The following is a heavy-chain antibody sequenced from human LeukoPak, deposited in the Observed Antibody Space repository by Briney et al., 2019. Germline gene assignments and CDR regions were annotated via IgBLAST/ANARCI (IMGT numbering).Heavy chain of an antibody. V-gene: IGHV3-74*01. J-gene: IGHJ4*02. D-gene: IGHD2-15*01. CDR1: GLTLSNYW. CDR2: ISSDGSIT. Sequence: PGGSLRLSCAASGLTLSNYWTHWVRQAPGKGLEWVSHISSDGSITTYADSVKGRFTISRDNSKNTVYLQMNSLRVEDTAVYFCARPYCSGGARYFPPDYWGQGTLVTVSS. CDR3: ARPYCSGGARYFPPDY.